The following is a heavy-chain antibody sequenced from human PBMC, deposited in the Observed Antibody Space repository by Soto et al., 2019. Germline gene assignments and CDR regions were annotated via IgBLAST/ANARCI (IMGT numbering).Heavy chain of an antibody. CDR2: ISSSSSYI. CDR1: GFTFSSYS. J-gene: IGHJ4*02. CDR3: ARGGYCSGGSCYSVGGLSY. Sequence: EVQLVESGGGLVKPGGSLRLSCAASGFTFSSYSMNWVRPAPGKGLEWVSSISSSSSYIYYADSVKGRFTISRDNAKNSLYLQMNSLRAEDTAVYYCARGGYCSGGSCYSVGGLSYWGQGTLVTVSS. V-gene: IGHV3-21*01. D-gene: IGHD2-15*01.